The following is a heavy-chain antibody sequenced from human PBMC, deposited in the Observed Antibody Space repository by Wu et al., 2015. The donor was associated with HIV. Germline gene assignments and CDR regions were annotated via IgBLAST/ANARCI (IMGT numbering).Heavy chain of an antibody. V-gene: IGHV1-2*02. J-gene: IGHJ6*02. Sequence: QVQLVQSGAEVKKPGASVKVSCKASGHTFTDYYMHWVRQAPGQGLEWMAWINLNNGDTNYAQKFQGRVTMTRDTSISTAYMELSRLRSDDTAVYYCARDLQPGSSVGTREGKEGYYYYGMDVWGQGTTVHRLL. CDR2: INLNNGDT. CDR3: ARDLQPGSSVGTREGKEGYYYYGMDV. D-gene: IGHD6-13*01. CDR1: GHTFTDYY.